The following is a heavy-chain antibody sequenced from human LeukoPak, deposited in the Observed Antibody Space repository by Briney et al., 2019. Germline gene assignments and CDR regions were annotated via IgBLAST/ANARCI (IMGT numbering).Heavy chain of an antibody. D-gene: IGHD2/OR15-2a*01. V-gene: IGHV3-30*03. Sequence: PGRSLRLSCAASGFTFSSYGMHWVRQAPGKGLEWVAVISYDVGKKYYADSVKGRFTISRDNSKNTLYLQMNSLRAEDTAVYYCARVVWGIFYDNYYYMDVWGKGTTVIVSS. CDR2: ISYDVGKK. J-gene: IGHJ6*03. CDR1: GFTFSSYG. CDR3: ARVVWGIFYDNYYYMDV.